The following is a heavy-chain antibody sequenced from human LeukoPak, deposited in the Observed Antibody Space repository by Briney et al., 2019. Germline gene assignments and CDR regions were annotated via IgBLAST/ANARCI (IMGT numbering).Heavy chain of an antibody. J-gene: IGHJ4*02. CDR3: VNQISGWVY. CDR2: ISRNGDST. D-gene: IGHD6-19*01. V-gene: IGHV3-64D*06. Sequence: PGGSVRLSCSASGFTFSSFAMHWVRQAPGNGLEYVSTISRNGDSTYYADSVKGRFTISRDNSKNTLYLQMSSLRTEDTAVYYCVNQISGWVYWGQGTLVTVSS. CDR1: GFTFSSFA.